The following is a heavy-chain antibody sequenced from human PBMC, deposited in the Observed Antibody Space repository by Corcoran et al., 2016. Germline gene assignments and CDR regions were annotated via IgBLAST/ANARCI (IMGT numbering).Heavy chain of an antibody. CDR1: GGSFSVYY. D-gene: IGHD6-13*01. V-gene: IGHV4-34*01. J-gene: IGHJ4*02. CDR2: INHSEGT. Sequence: QVQLQQWGAGLLKPSETLSLACAVYGGSFSVYYWTWIRQPPGKGLEWIGEINHSEGTNYNPSLKSRVTISVDTSKNQFSLRLSSVTAADTAVYYCARGGERYTFLQLGYFDYWGQGTLVTVSS. CDR3: ARGGERYTFLQLGYFDY.